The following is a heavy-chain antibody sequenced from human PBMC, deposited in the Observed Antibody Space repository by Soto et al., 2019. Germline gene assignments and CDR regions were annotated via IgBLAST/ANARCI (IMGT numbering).Heavy chain of an antibody. D-gene: IGHD2-21*02. J-gene: IGHJ3*01. V-gene: IGHV4-34*01. CDR1: GGSFNGYY. Sequence: SYTISLTCAVHGGSFNGYYWTWIRKQTGKGLEWIGEINHSGTINFNPSLKSRLTISLDTSKKHFSLKLSSVTDADTAAYYCARADRTLVTSYILAFLVQGTTVTVFS. CDR2: INHSGTI. CDR3: ARADRTLVTSYILAF.